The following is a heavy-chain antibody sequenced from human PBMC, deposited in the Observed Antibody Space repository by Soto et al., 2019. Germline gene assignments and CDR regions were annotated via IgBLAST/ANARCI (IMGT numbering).Heavy chain of an antibody. CDR2: ISYDGQNR. Sequence: QGQLVESGGGVVQPGTSLRLSCGASGFAFNGYGMHWVRQAPGTGLEWVAAISYDGQNRYYADSMRGRITISRDNSNNTLVLEMNGLRAEDTGVYYCAKDNLAGVTAGIVNGMGVWGRGTPGTVSS. CDR3: AKDNLAGVTAGIVNGMGV. V-gene: IGHV3-30*18. J-gene: IGHJ6*02. D-gene: IGHD2-21*02. CDR1: GFAFNGYG.